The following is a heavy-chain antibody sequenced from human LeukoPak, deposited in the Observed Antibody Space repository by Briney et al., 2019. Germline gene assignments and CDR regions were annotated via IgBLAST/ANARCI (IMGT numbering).Heavy chain of an antibody. J-gene: IGHJ4*02. CDR2: IYYSGST. CDR1: GGSISSSSYY. CDR3: ARASGSYYEDFDY. D-gene: IGHD1-26*01. V-gene: IGHV4-39*02. Sequence: SETLSLTCAVSGGSISSSSYYWGWIRQPPGEGLQWIGSIYYSGSTYYSPSLKSRVTISVDTSKNHFSLKLSSVTAADTAVYYCARASGSYYEDFDYWGQGTLVTVSS.